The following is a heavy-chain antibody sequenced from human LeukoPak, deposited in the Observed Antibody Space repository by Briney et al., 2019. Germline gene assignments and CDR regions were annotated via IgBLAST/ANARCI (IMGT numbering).Heavy chain of an antibody. CDR2: INPSGGST. V-gene: IGHV1-46*01. CDR3: ARVGIRGAFDI. CDR1: GYTFTSYY. J-gene: IGHJ3*02. D-gene: IGHD7-27*01. Sequence: ASVKVSCKASGYTFTSYYMHWVRQAPGQGLEWMGIINPSGGSTSYAQKFQGRVTMTRDTSTGTVYMELSSLRSEDTAVYYCARVGIRGAFDIWGQGTMVTVSS.